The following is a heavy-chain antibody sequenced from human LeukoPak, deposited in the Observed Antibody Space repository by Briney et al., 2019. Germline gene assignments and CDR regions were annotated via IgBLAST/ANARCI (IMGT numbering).Heavy chain of an antibody. D-gene: IGHD3-10*01. J-gene: IGHJ4*02. CDR2: IYYSGST. Sequence: SETLSLTCTVSGGSISSSSYYWGWIRQPPGKGLEWIGSIYYSGSTCYNPSLKSRVTISVDTSKNQFSLKLSSVTAADTAVYYCARPLLWFGEFSNWGQGTLVTVSS. V-gene: IGHV4-39*07. CDR3: ARPLLWFGEFSN. CDR1: GGSISSSSYY.